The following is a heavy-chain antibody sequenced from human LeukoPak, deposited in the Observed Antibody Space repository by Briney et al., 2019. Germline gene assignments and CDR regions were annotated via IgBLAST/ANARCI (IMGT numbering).Heavy chain of an antibody. CDR3: ARMGSGSFYYYYYYMDV. Sequence: ASVKVSCKASGYTFTSYDINWVRQATGQGLEWMGWMNPNSGNTGYAQKFQGRVTMTRNTSISTAYMELSSLRSEDTAVYYCARMGSGSFYYYYYYMDVWGKGTTVTISS. D-gene: IGHD3-10*01. CDR1: GYTFTSYD. J-gene: IGHJ6*03. CDR2: MNPNSGNT. V-gene: IGHV1-8*01.